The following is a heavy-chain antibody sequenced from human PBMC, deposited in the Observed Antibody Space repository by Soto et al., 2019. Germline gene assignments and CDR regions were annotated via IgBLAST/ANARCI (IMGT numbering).Heavy chain of an antibody. Sequence: PGGSLRLSCAASGFTFSNAWMSWVRQAPGKGLEWVGRIKSKTDGGTTDYAAPVKGRFTISRDDSKNTLYLQMNSLKTEDTAVYYCTTDPRDYGDYIYYYGMDVWGQGTTVTVSS. CDR3: TTDPRDYGDYIYYYGMDV. D-gene: IGHD4-17*01. CDR1: GFTFSNAW. CDR2: IKSKTDGGTT. V-gene: IGHV3-15*01. J-gene: IGHJ6*02.